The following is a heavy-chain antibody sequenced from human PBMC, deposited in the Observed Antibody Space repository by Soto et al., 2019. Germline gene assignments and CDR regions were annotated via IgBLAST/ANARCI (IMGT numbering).Heavy chain of an antibody. D-gene: IGHD3-10*01. V-gene: IGHV1-58*01. J-gene: IGHJ4*02. CDR3: AAIERITMVVGY. Sequence: SVKVSCKASGFTFTSSAVQWVRQARGQRLEWIGWIVVGSGNTNYAQKFQERVTITRDMSTSTAYMELSSLRSEDTAVYYCAAIERITMVVGYWGQGTLVTVSS. CDR1: GFTFTSSA. CDR2: IVVGSGNT.